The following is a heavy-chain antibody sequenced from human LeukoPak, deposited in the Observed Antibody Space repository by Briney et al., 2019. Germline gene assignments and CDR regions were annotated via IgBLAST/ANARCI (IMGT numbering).Heavy chain of an antibody. CDR3: AKEVAPPRYSSSSGQFDY. J-gene: IGHJ4*02. Sequence: GGSLRLSCAASGFTFSSYGMHWVRQAPGKGLERVAVISYDGSNKYYADSVKGRFTISRDNSKNTLYLQMNSLRAEDTAVYYCAKEVAPPRYSSSSGQFDYWGQGTLVTVSS. CDR1: GFTFSSYG. CDR2: ISYDGSNK. V-gene: IGHV3-30*18. D-gene: IGHD6-6*01.